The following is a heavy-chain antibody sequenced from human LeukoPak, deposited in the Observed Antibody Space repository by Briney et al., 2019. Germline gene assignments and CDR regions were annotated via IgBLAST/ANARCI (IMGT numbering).Heavy chain of an antibody. Sequence: PSETLSLTCTVSGGSISSYYWSWIRQLPGKGLEWIGYIHYRGSTKYNPSLKSRVTISADTSMDQFSLKLSSVTAADTAVYYCARESSSWGDYFDYWGQGNLVTVSS. CDR1: GGSISSYY. D-gene: IGHD6-13*01. CDR2: IHYRGST. CDR3: ARESSSWGDYFDY. V-gene: IGHV4-59*08. J-gene: IGHJ4*02.